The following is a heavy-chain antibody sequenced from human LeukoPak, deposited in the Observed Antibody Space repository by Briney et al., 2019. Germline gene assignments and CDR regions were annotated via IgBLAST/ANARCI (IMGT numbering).Heavy chain of an antibody. D-gene: IGHD6-13*01. CDR2: IKQDGSEK. V-gene: IGHV3-7*01. J-gene: IGHJ4*02. CDR3: ARGIAAAGRVRLIGGSGNDY. CDR1: TFTFSSYA. Sequence: GGSLRLSCATSTFTFSSYAMHWVRQAPGKGLEWVANIKQDGSEKYYVDSVKGRFTISRDNAKNSLYLQMNSLRAEDTAVYYCARGIAAAGRVRLIGGSGNDYWGQGTLVTVSS.